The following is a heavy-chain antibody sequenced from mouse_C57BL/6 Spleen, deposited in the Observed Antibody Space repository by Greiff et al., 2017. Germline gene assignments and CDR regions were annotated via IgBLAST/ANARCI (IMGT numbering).Heavy chain of an antibody. CDR1: GYTFTSYW. CDR3: TREGDYYGSSHYYAMDY. V-gene: IGHV1-5*01. J-gene: IGHJ4*01. Sequence: EVMLVESGTVLARPGASVKMSCKTSGYTFTSYWMHWVKQRPGQGLEWIGAIYPGNSDTSYNQKFKGKAKLTAVTSASTAYMELSSLTNEDSAVYYCTREGDYYGSSHYYAMDYWGQGTSVTVSS. CDR2: IYPGNSDT. D-gene: IGHD1-1*01.